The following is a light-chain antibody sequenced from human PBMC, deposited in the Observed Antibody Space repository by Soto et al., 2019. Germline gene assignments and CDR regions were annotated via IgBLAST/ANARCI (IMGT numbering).Light chain of an antibody. CDR2: GAS. J-gene: IGKJ4*01. CDR3: QQYNNWPT. V-gene: IGKV3-15*01. CDR1: QSVSSN. Sequence: EIVMTQSPATLSVSPGERATLSCRASQSVSSNLAWYQQKPGQAPRLLIYGASTRATGIPARFSGSGSGTEFTLTIRSLQSEDFAVYYCQQYNNWPTSGGGTKVEIK.